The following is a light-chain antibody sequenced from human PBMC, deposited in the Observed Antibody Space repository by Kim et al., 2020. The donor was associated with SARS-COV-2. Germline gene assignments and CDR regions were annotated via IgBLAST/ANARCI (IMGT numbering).Light chain of an antibody. CDR2: YDD. Sequence: APGKTASSTCGGNSIGGKSVHWYQQKPGQAPVLVIYYDDSRPSGIPERFSASNFGNTAALTISRVEAGDEADYYCQVWDSSSDQVVFGGGTQLTVL. CDR1: SIGGKS. V-gene: IGLV3-21*04. CDR3: QVWDSSSDQVV. J-gene: IGLJ2*01.